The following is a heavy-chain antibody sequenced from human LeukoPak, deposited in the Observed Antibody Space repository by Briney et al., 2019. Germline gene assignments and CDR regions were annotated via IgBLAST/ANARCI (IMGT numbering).Heavy chain of an antibody. CDR2: ISSSSSHI. V-gene: IGHV3-21*01. Sequence: PGGSLRLSCAASGFTFSNYTMNWVRQAPGKGLEWVSSISSSSSHINYADSMKGRFTISRDNAKNTLYLQMNSQRAEDTAVYYCARGADSGYSSDNWGQGTLVSVSS. D-gene: IGHD3-9*01. CDR1: GFTFSNYT. CDR3: ARGADSGYSSDN. J-gene: IGHJ4*02.